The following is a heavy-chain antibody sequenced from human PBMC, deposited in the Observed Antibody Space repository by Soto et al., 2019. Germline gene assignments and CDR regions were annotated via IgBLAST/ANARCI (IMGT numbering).Heavy chain of an antibody. CDR3: PRRGPGTYFDD. J-gene: IGHJ4*02. Sequence: EVQLLESGGGLVQPGGSLRLSCADSGFTFSSYAMNWVRQAPGKGLGWVSVISGSGGSTYYADSVKGRFTISRDNSKNTLYLQMNSLRAEDTAVYYCPRRGPGTYFDDWGQGTLVTVSS. D-gene: IGHD6-13*01. CDR2: ISGSGGST. V-gene: IGHV3-23*01. CDR1: GFTFSSYA.